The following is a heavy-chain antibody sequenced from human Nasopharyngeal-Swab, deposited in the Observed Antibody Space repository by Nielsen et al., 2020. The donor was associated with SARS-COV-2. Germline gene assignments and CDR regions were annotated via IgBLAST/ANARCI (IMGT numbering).Heavy chain of an antibody. CDR2: FDPEDGET. J-gene: IGHJ4*02. CDR1: GYTLTELS. D-gene: IGHD4-17*01. Sequence: ASVKVSCKVPGYTLTELSMHWVRQAPGKGLEWMGGFDPEDGETIYAQKFQGRVTMTEDTSTDTAYMELSSLRSEDTAVYYCATSPPGDGDYVIGYWGQGTLVTVSS. CDR3: ATSPPGDGDYVIGY. V-gene: IGHV1-24*01.